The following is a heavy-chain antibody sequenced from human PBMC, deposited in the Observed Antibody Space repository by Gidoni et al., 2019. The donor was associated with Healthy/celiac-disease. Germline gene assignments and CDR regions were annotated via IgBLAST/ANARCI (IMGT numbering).Heavy chain of an antibody. V-gene: IGHV3-21*01. J-gene: IGHJ3*02. CDR1: GFTFSSYS. Sequence: EVQLVESGGGLVKPGGSLRLSCAASGFTFSSYSMNWGRQAPGKGLEGVSSISSSSSYIYYADSVKGRFTISRDNAKNSLYLQMNSLRAEDTAVYYCARDLDYYGSGDAFDIWGQGTMVTVSS. D-gene: IGHD3-10*01. CDR2: ISSSSSYI. CDR3: ARDLDYYGSGDAFDI.